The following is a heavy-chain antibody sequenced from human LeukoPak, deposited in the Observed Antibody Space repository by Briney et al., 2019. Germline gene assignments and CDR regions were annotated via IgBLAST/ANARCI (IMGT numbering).Heavy chain of an antibody. CDR2: IVVGSGNT. Sequence: GASVNVSCKASGFNFTSSAMQWVRQARGQRLEWIGWIVVGSGNTNYTQKFQERVTITKDMSTSTAYMELSSLRSEDTAVYYCAATIAADTAYYGMDVWGQGTTVTVSS. J-gene: IGHJ6*02. CDR1: GFNFTSSA. D-gene: IGHD6-13*01. CDR3: AATIAADTAYYGMDV. V-gene: IGHV1-58*02.